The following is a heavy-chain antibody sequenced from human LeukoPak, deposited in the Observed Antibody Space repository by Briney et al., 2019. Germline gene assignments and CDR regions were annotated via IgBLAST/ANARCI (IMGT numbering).Heavy chain of an antibody. D-gene: IGHD2-15*01. CDR3: ARDRGYCSGGSCYPTNNFDY. CDR2: ISAYNGNT. CDR1: GYTFTSYG. J-gene: IGHJ4*02. V-gene: IGHV1-18*01. Sequence: ASVKVSCKASGYTFTSYGISWVRQAPGQGLEWMGWISAYNGNTNYAQKLQGRATMTTDTSTSTAYMELRSLRSDDTAVYYCARDRGYCSGGSCYPTNNFDYWGQGTLVTVSS.